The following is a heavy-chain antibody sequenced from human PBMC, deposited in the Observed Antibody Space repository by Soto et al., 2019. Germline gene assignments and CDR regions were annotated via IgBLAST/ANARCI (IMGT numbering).Heavy chain of an antibody. V-gene: IGHV1-69*08. CDR2: IIPILGIA. J-gene: IGHJ5*02. Sequence: QVQLVQSGAEVKKPGSSVKVSCKASGGTFSSYTISWVRQAPGQGLEWMGRIIPILGIANYAQKFQGRVTITADKSTITVYMELSSQRSEDTAVYYCAGDPVAAREGNWFDPWGQGTLVTVSS. CDR3: AGDPVAAREGNWFDP. D-gene: IGHD6-13*01. CDR1: GGTFSSYT.